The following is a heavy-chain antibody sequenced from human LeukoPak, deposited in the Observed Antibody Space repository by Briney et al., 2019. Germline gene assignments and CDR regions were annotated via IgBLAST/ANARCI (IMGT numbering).Heavy chain of an antibody. CDR2: INYSGSI. Sequence: SETLSLTCAVSGGSIRNDYWSWIRQPPGKGLEWIAYINYSGSINYNPSLKSRVTISVDTSKNQFSLKVSSVTAADTAVYYCARGNWYLDYWGQGTLVTVSS. CDR3: ARGNWYLDY. J-gene: IGHJ4*02. D-gene: IGHD1-1*01. V-gene: IGHV4-59*01. CDR1: GGSIRNDY.